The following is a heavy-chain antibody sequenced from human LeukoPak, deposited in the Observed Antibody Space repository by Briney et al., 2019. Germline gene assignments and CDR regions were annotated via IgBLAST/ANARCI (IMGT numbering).Heavy chain of an antibody. D-gene: IGHD1-14*01. V-gene: IGHV1-18*01. J-gene: IGHJ4*02. CDR1: GYTFTSYG. CDR2: ISAYNGNT. CDR3: ARDFPQSGNHYYFDY. Sequence: ASVKVSCKASGYTFTSYGISWVRQAPGQGLEWMGWISAYNGNTNYAQKLQGRVTMTTDTSTSTAYMELRSLRSDDTAVYYCARDFPQSGNHYYFDYWGQGTLVTVSS.